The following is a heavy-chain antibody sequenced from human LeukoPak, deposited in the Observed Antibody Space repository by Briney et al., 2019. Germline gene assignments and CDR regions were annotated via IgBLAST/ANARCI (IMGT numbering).Heavy chain of an antibody. Sequence: SETLSLTCTVSGGSISSYYWSWIRQPPGKGLEWIGYIYYSGSTYYNPSLKSRVTISVDTSKNQFSLKLSSVTAADTAVYYCARQAYDFWSQPNWFDPWGQGTLVTVSS. CDR2: IYYSGST. CDR1: GGSISSYY. V-gene: IGHV4-59*08. CDR3: ARQAYDFWSQPNWFDP. D-gene: IGHD3-3*01. J-gene: IGHJ5*02.